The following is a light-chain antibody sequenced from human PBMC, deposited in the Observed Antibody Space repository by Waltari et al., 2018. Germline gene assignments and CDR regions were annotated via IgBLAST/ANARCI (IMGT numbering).Light chain of an antibody. Sequence: QLVLTQSPSASASLGASVKLTCTLSSGHSSYAIAWHQQQPEKGTRFLMSLNSDGSHSKGDGIPVRFSGSSSGAERYLTISSLQSEDEADYYCQTWGTVLFGGGTKLTVL. CDR1: SGHSSYA. V-gene: IGLV4-69*01. CDR2: LNSDGSH. CDR3: QTWGTVL. J-gene: IGLJ2*01.